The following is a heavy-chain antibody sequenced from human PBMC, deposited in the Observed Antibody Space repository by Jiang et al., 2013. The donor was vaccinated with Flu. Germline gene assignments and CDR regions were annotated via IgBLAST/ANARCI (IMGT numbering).Heavy chain of an antibody. Sequence: KPTQTLTLTCTFSGFSLSTNGVGVGWIRQPPGKALEWLALIYWDDDKRYSPSLKSRLTITKDASKDQVVLTMTNMDPVDTATYYCARSCSGSSCYDFWGQGTLVTVS. V-gene: IGHV2-5*02. D-gene: IGHD2-15*01. CDR3: ARSCSGSSCYDF. J-gene: IGHJ4*02. CDR2: IYWDDDK. CDR1: GFSLSTNGVG.